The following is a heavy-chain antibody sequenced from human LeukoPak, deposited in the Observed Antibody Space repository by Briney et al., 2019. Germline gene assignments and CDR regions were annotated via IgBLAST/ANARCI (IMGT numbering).Heavy chain of an antibody. J-gene: IGHJ4*02. D-gene: IGHD2-2*01. CDR2: INPNSGST. CDR1: GYTFTGYY. CDR3: ARDYCSSTSCYIFDY. V-gene: IGHV1-2*02. Sequence: ASVKVSCKASGYTFTGYYMHWVRQAPGQGLEWMGWINPNSGSTNYAQKSRGRVTMTRDTSISTAYMELSRLRSDDTAVYYCARDYCSSTSCYIFDYWGQGTLVTVSS.